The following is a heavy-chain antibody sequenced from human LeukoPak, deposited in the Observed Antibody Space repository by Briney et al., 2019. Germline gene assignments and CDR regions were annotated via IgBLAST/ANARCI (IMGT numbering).Heavy chain of an antibody. CDR2: INPLRGIT. J-gene: IGHJ5*02. Sequence: GASVKVSCRASGFTFTSYDINWVRQAPGLGLEWMGIINPLRGITIYAQKFQGRVTMTMDTSTSTVYMDLSSLTSADTAVYYCTRTMGYRPVVGLKEKWFDPWGQGTLVTVSS. CDR1: GFTFTSYD. V-gene: IGHV1-46*01. CDR3: TRTMGYRPVVGLKEKWFDP. D-gene: IGHD5-24*01.